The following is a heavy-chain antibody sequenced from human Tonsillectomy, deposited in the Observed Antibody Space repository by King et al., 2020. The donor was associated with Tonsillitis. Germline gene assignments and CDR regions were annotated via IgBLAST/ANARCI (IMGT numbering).Heavy chain of an antibody. J-gene: IGHJ4*02. CDR2: IYYSGST. CDR1: GGSISSSSYY. CDR3: ARHGGYCSGGSCYVCFDY. D-gene: IGHD2-15*01. Sequence: LQLQESGPGLVKPSETLSLTCTVSGGSISSSSYYWGWIRQPPGQGLEWIGSIYYSGSTYHNPSHKSRLTIYVDRSKNQFSLELSSVTAADTAVYYCARHGGYCSGGSCYVCFDYWGQGTLVTVSS. V-gene: IGHV4-39*01.